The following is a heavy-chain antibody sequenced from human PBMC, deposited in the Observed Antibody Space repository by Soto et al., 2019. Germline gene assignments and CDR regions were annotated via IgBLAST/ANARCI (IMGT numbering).Heavy chain of an antibody. V-gene: IGHV3-64*01. Sequence: EVQLAESGGGLAQPGGSLRLSCAASGFTLSGYAMDWVRQAPGKGLEYVSGISSHRVGTYYANSLQGRFTISRDNSKNMVYLQMGSLRPEDMDVYYCARRARPDFYYMDVWGKGTTVTVSS. D-gene: IGHD6-6*01. J-gene: IGHJ6*03. CDR3: ARRARPDFYYMDV. CDR2: ISSHRVGT. CDR1: GFTLSGYA.